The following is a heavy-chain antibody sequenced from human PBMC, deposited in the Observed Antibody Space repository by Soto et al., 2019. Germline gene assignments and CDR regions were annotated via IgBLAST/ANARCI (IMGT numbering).Heavy chain of an antibody. J-gene: IGHJ6*02. V-gene: IGHV1-69*13. Sequence: GASVKVSYKASGGTFSSYAISWVRQAPGQGLEWMGGIIPIFGTANYAQKFQGRVTITADESTSTAYMELSSLRSEDTAVYYCANEGAGSSSWPPIYCFFGMGVWGQGTRVTV. CDR1: GGTFSSYA. CDR2: IIPIFGTA. CDR3: ANEGAGSSSWPPIYCFFGMGV. D-gene: IGHD6-13*01.